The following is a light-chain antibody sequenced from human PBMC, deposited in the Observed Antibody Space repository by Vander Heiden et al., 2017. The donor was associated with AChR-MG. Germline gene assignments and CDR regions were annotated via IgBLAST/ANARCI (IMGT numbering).Light chain of an antibody. Sequence: EIVLTQSPDFQSVTPREKVTITCRASQSVGSSLHWFQQKPDQSPRLLVKYASQAVAGVSSRFSGRGSGTQFTLTINSLEAEDAATYYCHQSDTLPYTFGPGTKVEIK. V-gene: IGKV6-21*01. CDR3: HQSDTLPYT. J-gene: IGKJ3*01. CDR1: QSVGSS. CDR2: YAS.